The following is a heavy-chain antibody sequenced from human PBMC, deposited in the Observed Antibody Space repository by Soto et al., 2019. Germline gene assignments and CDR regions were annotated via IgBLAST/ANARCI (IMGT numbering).Heavy chain of an antibody. J-gene: IGHJ6*02. Sequence: PSETLSLTCTFSCGSIISGGYYWSWIRQHPGKGLEWIGYIYYSGSTYYNPSLKSRVTISVDTSKNQFSLKLSSVTAADTAVYYCARDRFCSGGSCDYYGMDVWGQGTTVTVSS. CDR2: IYYSGST. V-gene: IGHV4-31*03. D-gene: IGHD2-15*01. CDR3: ARDRFCSGGSCDYYGMDV. CDR1: CGSIISGGYY.